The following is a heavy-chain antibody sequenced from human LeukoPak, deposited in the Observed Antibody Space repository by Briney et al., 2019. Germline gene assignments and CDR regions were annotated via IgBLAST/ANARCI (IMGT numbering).Heavy chain of an antibody. CDR1: GGSFSGYY. V-gene: IGHV4-34*01. CDR3: ARESLDYGDYVEDY. CDR2: IYYSGST. J-gene: IGHJ4*02. Sequence: SETLSLTCAVYGGSFSGYYWSWIRQPPGKGLEWIGSIYYSGSTYYNPSLKSRVTISVDTSKNQFSLKLSSVTAADTAVYYCARESLDYGDYVEDYWGQGTLVTVSS. D-gene: IGHD4-17*01.